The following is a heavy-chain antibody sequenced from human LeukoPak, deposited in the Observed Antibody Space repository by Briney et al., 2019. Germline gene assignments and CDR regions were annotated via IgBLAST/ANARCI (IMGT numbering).Heavy chain of an antibody. CDR2: INHSGST. CDR3: ARHGFSGYYWYYFDY. J-gene: IGHJ4*02. CDR1: GGSFSGYY. V-gene: IGHV4-34*01. Sequence: SETLSLTCAVYGGSFSGYYWSWIRQPPGKGLEWIGEINHSGSTNYNPSLKSRVTISVDTSKNQFSLELSSVTAADTAVYYCARHGFSGYYWYYFDYWGQGTLVTVSS. D-gene: IGHD3-22*01.